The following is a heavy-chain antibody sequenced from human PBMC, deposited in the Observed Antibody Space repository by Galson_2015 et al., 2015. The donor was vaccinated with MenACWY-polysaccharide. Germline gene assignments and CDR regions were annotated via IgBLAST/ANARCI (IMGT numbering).Heavy chain of an antibody. V-gene: IGHV2-5*02. CDR1: GFSLSTNGVG. CDR3: AHTGNDYHSTAYYNRAFDH. Sequence: PALVKPTQTLTLPCTFSGFSLSTNGVGVGWIRQPPGKALEWLALIYWDGDDRHCPSLKSRLTLTKDTSKNQVVLTMTNVDPVDTATYYCAHTGNDYHSTAYYNRAFDHWGQGTLVTVSS. J-gene: IGHJ4*02. CDR2: IYWDGDD. D-gene: IGHD3-22*01.